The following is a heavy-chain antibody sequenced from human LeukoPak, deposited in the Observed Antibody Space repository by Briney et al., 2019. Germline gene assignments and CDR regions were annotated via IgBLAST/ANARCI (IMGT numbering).Heavy chain of an antibody. V-gene: IGHV3-66*01. Sequence: PGGSLRLSCAASGLTVSSNYMSWVRQAPGKGLEWVSVIYSGGSTYYADSVKGRFTISRDNSKSTLDLQMNSPRAEDTAVYYCARVMNYDYYYMDVWGKGTTVTISS. CDR1: GLTVSSNY. D-gene: IGHD2-8*01. CDR2: IYSGGST. J-gene: IGHJ6*03. CDR3: ARVMNYDYYYMDV.